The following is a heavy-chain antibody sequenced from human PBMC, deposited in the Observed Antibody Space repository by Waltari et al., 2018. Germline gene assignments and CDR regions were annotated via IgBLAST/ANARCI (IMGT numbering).Heavy chain of an antibody. J-gene: IGHJ4*02. D-gene: IGHD3-22*01. CDR1: GYSFTSYW. CDR3: ARPGSYYYDSSEGDDY. CDR2: IYPGDSET. Sequence: EVQLVQSGAEVKKPGESLKISCKGSGYSFTSYWIGWVRQMPGKGLEWMGIIYPGDSETRYSPAFQGQVTISADKSISTAYLQWSSLKASDTAMYYCARPGSYYYDSSEGDDYWGQGTLVTVSS. V-gene: IGHV5-51*03.